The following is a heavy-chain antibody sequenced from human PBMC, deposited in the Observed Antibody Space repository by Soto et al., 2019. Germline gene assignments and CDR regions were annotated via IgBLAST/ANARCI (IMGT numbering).Heavy chain of an antibody. CDR2: IIPIFGAA. D-gene: IGHD1-7*01. J-gene: IGHJ4*02. Sequence: SEKVSCKASGGTFSSYAIRWVRQAPGQGLEWMGGIIPIFGAANYAQKFQGRVTITADESTSTAYMELTRLRSEDPAGYYCARSDRYHRGNYSPHFDYWGQGTLVTVSS. CDR1: GGTFSSYA. CDR3: ARSDRYHRGNYSPHFDY. V-gene: IGHV1-69*13.